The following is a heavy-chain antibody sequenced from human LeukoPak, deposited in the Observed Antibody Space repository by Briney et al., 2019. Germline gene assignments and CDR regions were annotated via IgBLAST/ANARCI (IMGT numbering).Heavy chain of an antibody. D-gene: IGHD4-17*01. CDR2: IGGSGSNP. CDR1: GFTFSTFA. CDR3: GRDPNGDYVGAFEF. Sequence: GGSLRVSCVASGFTFSTFAMTWVRQAPGKGLEWVSSIGGSGSNPNYADSVRGRFTTSRDNSKNTLYLQMNRLTADDTAVYYCGRDPNGDYVGAFEFWGQGTLVSVS. J-gene: IGHJ3*01. V-gene: IGHV3-23*01.